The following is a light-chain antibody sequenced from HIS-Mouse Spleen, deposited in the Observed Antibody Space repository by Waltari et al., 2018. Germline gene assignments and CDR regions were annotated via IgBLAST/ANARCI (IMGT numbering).Light chain of an antibody. J-gene: IGKJ1*01. V-gene: IGKV1-9*01. CDR1: QGISSY. Sequence: DIQLTQSPSFLSASVGDRVTITCRASQGISSYLAWYQQKPGKAPKLRIYAASTLQSGVPSRFSGSGSGTEFTLTISSLQTEDYATYYCQQLNSYPPTFGQGTKVEIK. CDR3: QQLNSYPPT. CDR2: AAS.